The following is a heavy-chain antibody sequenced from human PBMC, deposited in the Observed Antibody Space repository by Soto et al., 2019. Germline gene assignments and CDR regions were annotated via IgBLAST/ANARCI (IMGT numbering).Heavy chain of an antibody. CDR1: GGTFSSYA. V-gene: IGHV1-69*12. CDR2: IIPIFGTA. D-gene: IGHD3-22*01. Sequence: QVQLVQSGAEVKKPGSSVKVSCKASGGTFSSYAISWVRQAPGQGLEWMGGIIPIFGTANYAQKFQGRVTITADESTSTAYMELSSLRSEDTAVYYCARDSEYYDSSGYYYFDYWGQGTLVTVSS. J-gene: IGHJ4*02. CDR3: ARDSEYYDSSGYYYFDY.